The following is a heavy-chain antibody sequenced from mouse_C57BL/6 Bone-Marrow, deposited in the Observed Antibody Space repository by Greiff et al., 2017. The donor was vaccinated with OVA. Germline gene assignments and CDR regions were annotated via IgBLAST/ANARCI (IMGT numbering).Heavy chain of an antibody. D-gene: IGHD2-5*01. V-gene: IGHV1-42*01. J-gene: IGHJ2*01. CDR2: INPSTGGT. CDR3: ARDSNSDY. CDR1: GYSFTGYY. Sequence: VQLQQSGPELVKPGASVKISCKASGYSFTGYYMNWVKQSPEKSLEWIGEINPSTGGTTYNQKFKAKATLTVDKSSSTAYMQLKSLTSEDSAVYYCARDSNSDYWGQGTTLTVSS.